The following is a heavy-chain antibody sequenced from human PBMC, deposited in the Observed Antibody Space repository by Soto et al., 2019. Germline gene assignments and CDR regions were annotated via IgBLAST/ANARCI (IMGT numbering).Heavy chain of an antibody. D-gene: IGHD4-4*01. CDR3: ATGHSDSFGNYDYFGMDV. V-gene: IGHV3-23*01. CDR1: GFTFNNYG. J-gene: IGHJ6*02. CDR2: ITGAGGST. Sequence: GGSLRLSCAASGFTFNNYGMSWVRQAPGKGLEWIGAITGAGGSTYNADSVKGRFSISRDNSKKTVYLQLDSLRVEDTAVYYCATGHSDSFGNYDYFGMDVWGQGTTVTVSS.